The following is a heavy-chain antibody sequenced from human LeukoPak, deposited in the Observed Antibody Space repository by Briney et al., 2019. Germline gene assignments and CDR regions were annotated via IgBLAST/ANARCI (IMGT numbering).Heavy chain of an antibody. D-gene: IGHD5-18*01. V-gene: IGHV1-2*06. CDR2: INPNSGGT. CDR1: GYTFTGYY. J-gene: IGHJ3*02. Sequence: ASVNVSCKASGYTFTGYYTHWVRQAPGQGLEWMGRINPNSGGTNYAQKFQGRVTMTRDTSISTAYMELSRLRSDDTAVYYCATASGYSYGSSAFDIWGQGTMVTVSS. CDR3: ATASGYSYGSSAFDI.